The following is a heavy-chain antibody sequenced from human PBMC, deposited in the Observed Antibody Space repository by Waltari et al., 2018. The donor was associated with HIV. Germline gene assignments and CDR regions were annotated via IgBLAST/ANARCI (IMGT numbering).Heavy chain of an antibody. V-gene: IGHV4-39*07. CDR3: VRDVEWFQS. CDR1: GGFIRSSSYY. J-gene: IGHJ5*01. CDR2: IYYSGSA. D-gene: IGHD2-15*01. Sequence: QLQLQESGPRLVKTSETLSLTCQVSGGFIRSSSYYWGWIRQPPGKGLEWIANIYYSGSAYYNPSLKSRVTISVDTSKKQFSLKLSSVTVADTAVYYCVRDVEWFQSWGQGTLVIVSS.